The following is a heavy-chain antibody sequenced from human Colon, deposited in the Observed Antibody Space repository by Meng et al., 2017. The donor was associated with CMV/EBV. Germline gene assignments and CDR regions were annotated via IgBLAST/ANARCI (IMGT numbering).Heavy chain of an antibody. D-gene: IGHD3-3*01. CDR3: GGQFWSAYYSPWFDP. CDR2: IKSKADGGTR. V-gene: IGHV3-15*01. Sequence: GESLKISCEASGLTFSKAWMNWVRQAPGKGLEWVGRIKSKADGGTRDYAAPVKGRFTISRDDSKNTLYLQMSSLKTEDTAVYYCGGQFWSAYYSPWFDPWGQGTLVTVSS. CDR1: GLTFSKAW. J-gene: IGHJ5*02.